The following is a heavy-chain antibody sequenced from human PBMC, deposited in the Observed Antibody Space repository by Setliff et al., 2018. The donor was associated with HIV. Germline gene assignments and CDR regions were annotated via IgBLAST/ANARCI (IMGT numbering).Heavy chain of an antibody. Sequence: SETLSLTCIVSGDSLGSYYWSWIRQSPGKGLEWIGDVHDSGGTRYNPSLNSRVTMSSDTSTNQFSLMLHSVTAADTAVYFCARGTTYWSWYFDLWGRGTLVTVSS. CDR1: GDSLGSYY. CDR3: ARGTTYWSWYFDL. V-gene: IGHV4-59*01. D-gene: IGHD2-8*02. CDR2: VHDSGGT. J-gene: IGHJ2*01.